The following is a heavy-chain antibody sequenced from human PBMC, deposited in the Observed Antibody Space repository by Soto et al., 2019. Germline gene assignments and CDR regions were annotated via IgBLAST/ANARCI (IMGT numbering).Heavy chain of an antibody. CDR1: GFTFTDYH. CDR3: ARSLRATSPLTF. D-gene: IGHD7-27*01. Sequence: LRLSCEASGFTFTDYHMSWIRQAPGKGLEWVALISETGSHTAYTESVKGRFTISRDNARPSVFLQMNSLRSDDTAVYFCARSLRATSPLTFWGQGTPVTVSS. V-gene: IGHV3-11*06. CDR2: ISETGSHT. J-gene: IGHJ4*02.